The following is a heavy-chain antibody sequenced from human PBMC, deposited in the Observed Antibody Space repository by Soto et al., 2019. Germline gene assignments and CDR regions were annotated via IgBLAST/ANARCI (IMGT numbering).Heavy chain of an antibody. Sequence: QVQLVQSGAEVKKPGSSVRVSCKASGDTFNSQTFSWVRQAPGQGLEWMGRIIPLLDIANYAQKFQGRLTLSADTSTTTAHMELSSLRSEDTAIYHCATFYSGAWGQGTLVTVSA. J-gene: IGHJ4*02. CDR2: IIPLLDIA. CDR3: ATFYSGA. V-gene: IGHV1-69*02. CDR1: GDTFNSQT. D-gene: IGHD1-26*01.